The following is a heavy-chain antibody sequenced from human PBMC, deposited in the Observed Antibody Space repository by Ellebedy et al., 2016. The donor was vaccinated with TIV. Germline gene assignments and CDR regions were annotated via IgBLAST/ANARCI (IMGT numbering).Heavy chain of an antibody. CDR2: IYYSGST. CDR1: GGSISSYY. J-gene: IGHJ4*02. V-gene: IGHV4-59*12. D-gene: IGHD6-13*01. Sequence: SETLSLXXTVSGGSISSYYWSWIRQPPGKGLEWIGYIYYSGSTNYNPSLKSRVTISVDTSKNQFSLKLSSVTAADTAVYYCTRGGSSKLDYWGQGTLVTVSS. CDR3: TRGGSSKLDY.